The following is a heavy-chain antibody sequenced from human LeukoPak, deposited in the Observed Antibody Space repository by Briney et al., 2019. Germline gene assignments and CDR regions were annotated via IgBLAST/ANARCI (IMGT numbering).Heavy chain of an antibody. D-gene: IGHD3-10*01. J-gene: IGHJ3*02. Sequence: GGSLRLSCAASGFTFSSYAMSWVRQAPGRWLEWVSAISVSGTYYADSVKGRFTISRDNSKNTLYLQMNSLRAEDTALYYCAKVYTTYGSGELDAFDIWGQGTMVTVSS. V-gene: IGHV3-23*01. CDR1: GFTFSSYA. CDR2: ISVSGT. CDR3: AKVYTTYGSGELDAFDI.